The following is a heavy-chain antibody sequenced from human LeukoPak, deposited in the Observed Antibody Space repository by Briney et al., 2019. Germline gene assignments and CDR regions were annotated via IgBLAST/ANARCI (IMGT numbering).Heavy chain of an antibody. Sequence: PGGSLRLSCAASGFTFYHYWMSWVRQAPGKGPEWVATIKQDGGEKYYGDSVKGRFTISRDNAKNSLSLQMNSLRVEDTAVYYCAKDLTTVTTGWFDPWGQGTLVTVSS. J-gene: IGHJ5*02. CDR2: IKQDGGEK. CDR3: AKDLTTVTTGWFDP. D-gene: IGHD4-17*01. CDR1: GFTFYHYW. V-gene: IGHV3-7*03.